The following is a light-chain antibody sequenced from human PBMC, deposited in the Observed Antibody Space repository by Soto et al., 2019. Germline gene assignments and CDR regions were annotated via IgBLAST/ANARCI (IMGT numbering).Light chain of an antibody. V-gene: IGKV1-39*01. CDR1: QSISSY. CDR3: QQSFSSPFT. J-gene: IGKJ3*01. Sequence: DIQMTQSPSSLSASIGDRVTITCRASQSISSYLNWYQQKPGKAPKLLIYAASSLQSGVPSRFSGSESGTDFTLNISDLRPEDFATYYCQQSFSSPFTFGPGTKVDIK. CDR2: AAS.